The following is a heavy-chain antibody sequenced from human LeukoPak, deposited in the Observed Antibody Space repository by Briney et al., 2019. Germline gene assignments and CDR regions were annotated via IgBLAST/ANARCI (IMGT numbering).Heavy chain of an antibody. V-gene: IGHV4-39*07. Sequence: SETLSLTCTVSGGSISSSSYYWAWIRQPPGKGLEWIGSIYYSGSTYYNPSLKSRVTISVDTSKNQFSLKLSSVTAADTAVYYCARGRPSSDYLDAFDIWGQGTMVTVSS. CDR3: ARGRPSSDYLDAFDI. D-gene: IGHD3-22*01. CDR1: GGSISSSSYY. J-gene: IGHJ3*02. CDR2: IYYSGST.